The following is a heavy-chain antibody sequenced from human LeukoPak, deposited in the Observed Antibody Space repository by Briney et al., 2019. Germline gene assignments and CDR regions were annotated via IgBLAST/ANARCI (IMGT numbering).Heavy chain of an antibody. CDR1: GGSIRSYY. J-gene: IGHJ4*02. V-gene: IGHV4-59*01. Sequence: PSETLSLTCTVSGGSIRSYYWSWIRQPPGKGLEWIGYIQYTGSTKYNPSLRSRVTISVDTSKNQLSLKLSSVTAADTAMYYCARDGNDYGDYVLGCWGQGTLVTVSS. D-gene: IGHD4-17*01. CDR2: IQYTGST. CDR3: ARDGNDYGDYVLGC.